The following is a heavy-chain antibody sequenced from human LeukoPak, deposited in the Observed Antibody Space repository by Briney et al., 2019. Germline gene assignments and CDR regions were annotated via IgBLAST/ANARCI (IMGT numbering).Heavy chain of an antibody. CDR3: ASHISYPGEIAARPAY. V-gene: IGHV3-48*01. J-gene: IGHJ4*02. D-gene: IGHD6-6*01. CDR2: ISSSSSTI. CDR1: GFTFSSYS. Sequence: GGSLRLSCAASGFTFSSYSMNWVRQTPGNGLEWVSYISSSSSTIYYADSVKGRFTISRDNAKNSLYLQMNSLRAEDTAVYYCASHISYPGEIAARPAYWGQGTLVTVSS.